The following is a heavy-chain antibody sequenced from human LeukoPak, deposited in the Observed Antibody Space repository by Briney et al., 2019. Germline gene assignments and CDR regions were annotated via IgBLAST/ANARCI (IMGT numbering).Heavy chain of an antibody. V-gene: IGHV4-38-2*02. Sequence: SETLSLTCVVSGFSISSGYYWGWLRQPPGKGLEWIANIHVSGTTFYNSSLNSRVAISIDTSKNQFSLKLSSVTAADTAVYFCAREAERRIVNWGRGTLVTVSS. CDR1: GFSISSGYY. CDR2: IHVSGTT. J-gene: IGHJ4*02. CDR3: AREAERRIVN. D-gene: IGHD1-1*01.